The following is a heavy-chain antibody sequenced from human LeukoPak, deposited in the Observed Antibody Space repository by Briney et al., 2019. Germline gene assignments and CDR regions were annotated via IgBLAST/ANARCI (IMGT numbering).Heavy chain of an antibody. CDR2: VEYDGGDK. V-gene: IGHV3-30*02. D-gene: IGHD2/OR15-2a*01. CDR1: RLTFRNYG. CDR3: ATKRGNSGYLES. J-gene: IGHJ4*02. Sequence: PGGSLRLSCVVSRLTFRNYGMHWVRQAPGKGLEGVAFVEYDGGDKYYTDSVKGRFTISRDNSRNTLYLQMNSLTTEDTAVYYCATKRGNSGYLESWGQGTLVTVSS.